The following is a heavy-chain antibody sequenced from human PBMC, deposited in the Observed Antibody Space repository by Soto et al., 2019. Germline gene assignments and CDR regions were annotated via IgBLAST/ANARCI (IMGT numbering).Heavy chain of an antibody. CDR3: ARFLWFGGLDYFDY. CDR2: INPNSGGT. V-gene: IGHV1-2*02. J-gene: IGHJ4*02. CDR1: GYTFPGYY. Sequence: AAVKVSCKASGYTFPGYYMQWVRQAPGQGREWLGWINPNSGGTNSAQKFQGRVTMTRDTFISTAYMELSRLRSDETAVDYCARFLWFGGLDYFDYWGQGTLVTVSS. D-gene: IGHD3-10*01.